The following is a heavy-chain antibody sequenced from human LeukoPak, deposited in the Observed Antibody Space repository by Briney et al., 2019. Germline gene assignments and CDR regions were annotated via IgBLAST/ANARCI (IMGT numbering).Heavy chain of an antibody. CDR1: GFSFGNYD. D-gene: IGHD6-19*01. J-gene: IGHJ4*02. CDR2: IGTNGDT. CDR3: AKIRGYINGWQGFLDS. V-gene: IGHV3-13*04. Sequence: GGSLRLSCAASGFSFGNYDMHWVRQPTGKGLVWVSVIGTNGDTHYPDSVKGRFTISRENAKNSLYLQMDSLRVEDTAVYYCAKIRGYINGWQGFLDSWGQGTLVTVSS.